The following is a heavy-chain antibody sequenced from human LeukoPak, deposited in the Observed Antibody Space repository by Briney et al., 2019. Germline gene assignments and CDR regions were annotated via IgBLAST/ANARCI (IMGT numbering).Heavy chain of an antibody. J-gene: IGHJ4*02. V-gene: IGHV3-30*02. CDR2: IRYGGSDE. CDR1: GFTFSSYG. CDR3: CRRWYSSGWSPDY. D-gene: IGHD6-19*01. Sequence: GGSLRLSCAASGFTFSSYGMHWVRQAPGKGLEWVAFIRYGGSDEYYADSVKGRFTISRDDSKNTLYLQMNSLRTEDTAVYYCCRRWYSSGWSPDYWGQGTLVTVSS.